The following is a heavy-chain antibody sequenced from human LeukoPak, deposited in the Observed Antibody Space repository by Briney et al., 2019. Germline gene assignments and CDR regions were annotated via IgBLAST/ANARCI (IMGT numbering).Heavy chain of an antibody. V-gene: IGHV1-2*02. CDR3: ARVLSGGATPGY. D-gene: IGHD1-26*01. CDR2: INPNSGGT. J-gene: IGHJ4*02. CDR1: GYTFSGNY. Sequence: ASVKVSCKASGYTFSGNYMHWVRQAPGQGLEWMGWINPNSGGTNYAQKFQGRVTMTRDTSISTAYMELSRLRSDDTAVYYCARVLSGGATPGYWGQGTLVTVSS.